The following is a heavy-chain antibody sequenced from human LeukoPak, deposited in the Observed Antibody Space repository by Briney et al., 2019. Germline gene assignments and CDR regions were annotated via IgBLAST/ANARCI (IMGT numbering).Heavy chain of an antibody. D-gene: IGHD4-17*01. CDR1: GFTFSSSW. CDR3: AKGLGDYDDFRLGF. CDR2: IPYDGSNK. J-gene: IGHJ4*02. Sequence: GGSLRLSCAASGFTFSSSWMTWVRQAPGKGLEWVAFIPYDGSNKYYADSVKGRFTVSRDNSKNTPYLHMNSLRVEDTAVYYCAKGLGDYDDFRLGFWGQGTLVTVSS. V-gene: IGHV3-30*02.